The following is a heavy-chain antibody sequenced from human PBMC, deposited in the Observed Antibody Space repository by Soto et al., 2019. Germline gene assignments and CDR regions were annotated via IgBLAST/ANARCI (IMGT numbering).Heavy chain of an antibody. V-gene: IGHV3-48*02. CDR2: ISSSSSTI. D-gene: IGHD3-22*01. CDR3: ARGLYYYDSSGYWGY. J-gene: IGHJ4*02. Sequence: PGRSLRLSCAASGFTFSSYSMNWVRQAPGKGLEWVSYISSSSSTIYYADSVKGRFTISRDNAKNSLYLQMNSLRDEDTAVYYCARGLYYYDSSGYWGYWGQGTLVTVSS. CDR1: GFTFSSYS.